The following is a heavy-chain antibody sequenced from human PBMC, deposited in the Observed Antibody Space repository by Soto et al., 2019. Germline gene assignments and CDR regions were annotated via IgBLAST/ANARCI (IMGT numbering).Heavy chain of an antibody. CDR1: GYTFTSYG. CDR3: ARWELLRYFDY. V-gene: IGHV1-18*04. Sequence: ASVKVSCKASGYTFTSYGISWVRQAPGQGIEWMGWISAYNGNTNYPQKLQGRVTMTTDTSTSTAYMELRSLRSDDTAVYSCARWELLRYFDYWGQGTLVTVSS. J-gene: IGHJ4*02. D-gene: IGHD1-26*01. CDR2: ISAYNGNT.